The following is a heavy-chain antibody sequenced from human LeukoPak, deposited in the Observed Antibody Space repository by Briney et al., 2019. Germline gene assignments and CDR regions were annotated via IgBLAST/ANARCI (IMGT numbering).Heavy chain of an antibody. V-gene: IGHV4-34*01. CDR3: ARGIAAAGTETGGMDV. D-gene: IGHD6-13*01. CDR2: INHSGST. J-gene: IGHJ6*02. CDR1: GGSFSGYY. Sequence: SETLSLTCAVYGGSFSGYYWSWIRQPPGKGLEWIGEINHSGSTNYNPSLKSRVTISVDTSKNQFSLKLSSVTAADTAVYYCARGIAAAGTETGGMDVWGQGTTVTVSS.